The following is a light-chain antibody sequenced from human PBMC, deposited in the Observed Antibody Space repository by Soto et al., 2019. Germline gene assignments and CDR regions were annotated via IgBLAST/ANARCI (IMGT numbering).Light chain of an antibody. CDR1: SSDVGGYNY. CDR3: SSYAGNSNVV. CDR2: EVS. Sequence: QSALTQPPSASGSPGQSVTISCTGTSSDVGGYNYVSWYQQHPGKAPKLMTYEVSKRPSGVPDRFSGSKSGNTASLTVSGLQAEDEADYYCSSYAGNSNVVFGGGTKLTVL. J-gene: IGLJ2*01. V-gene: IGLV2-8*01.